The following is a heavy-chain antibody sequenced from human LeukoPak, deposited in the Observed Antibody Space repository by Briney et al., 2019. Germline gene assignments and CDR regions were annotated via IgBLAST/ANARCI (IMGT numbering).Heavy chain of an antibody. CDR1: GGSISSYY. D-gene: IGHD6-19*01. CDR3: ARGQMAGEFDY. Sequence: SETLSLTCTVSGGSISSYYWSWIRQPPGKGLEWIGYIYYSGSTNYNPSLKSRVTISVDTSKNQFSLKLSSVTAADTAVYYCARGQMAGEFDYWGQGTLVTVSS. CDR2: IYYSGST. J-gene: IGHJ4*02. V-gene: IGHV4-59*01.